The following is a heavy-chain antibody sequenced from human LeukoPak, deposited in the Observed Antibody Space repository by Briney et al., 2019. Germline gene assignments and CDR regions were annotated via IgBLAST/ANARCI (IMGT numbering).Heavy chain of an antibody. Sequence: SETLSLTCAVSGGSISNYYWSWIRQPTGKGLEWIGHIYSSGSTNYNPSLKSRVTMSLDTSKSQFSLKLSSVTAADTAMYYCGRNAAYCIDLWGQGTLSPSPQ. CDR1: GGSISNYY. CDR2: IYSSGST. J-gene: IGHJ1*01. V-gene: IGHV4-4*07. D-gene: IGHD2-15*01. CDR3: GRNAAYCIDL.